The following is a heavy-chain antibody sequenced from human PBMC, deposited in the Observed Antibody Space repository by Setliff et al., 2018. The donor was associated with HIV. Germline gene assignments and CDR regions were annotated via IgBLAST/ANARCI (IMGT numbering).Heavy chain of an antibody. J-gene: IGHJ6*03. CDR1: GYTFTNYA. V-gene: IGHV7-4-1*02. Sequence: GASVKVSCKASGYTFTNYAMNWVRQAPGQGLEWMGWINTNTGNPTYAQGFTGRLVFSLDTSVSTAFLQISSLQAEDTAVYYCARAPPRITIFGVVVSSDYYNYYMDVWGKGTTVTVSS. D-gene: IGHD3-3*01. CDR3: ARAPPRITIFGVVVSSDYYNYYMDV. CDR2: INTNTGNP.